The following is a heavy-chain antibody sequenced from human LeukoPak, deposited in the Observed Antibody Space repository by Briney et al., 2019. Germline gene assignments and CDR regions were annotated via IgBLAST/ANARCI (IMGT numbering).Heavy chain of an antibody. Sequence: SETLSLTCTVSGGSISSSSYYWGWIRQPPGKGLEWIGSIYYSGSTYYNPSLKSRVTISVDTSKNQFSLKLSSVTAADTAVYYCASLNEYSSSWYGAFDIWGQGTMVTVSS. CDR1: GGSISSSSYY. CDR3: ASLNEYSSSWYGAFDI. D-gene: IGHD6-13*01. J-gene: IGHJ3*02. CDR2: IYYSGST. V-gene: IGHV4-39*07.